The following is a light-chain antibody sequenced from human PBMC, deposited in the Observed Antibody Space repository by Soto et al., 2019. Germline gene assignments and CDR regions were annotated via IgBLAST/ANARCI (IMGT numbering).Light chain of an antibody. CDR2: DTS. CDR1: QSVSSY. Sequence: EIVLTQSPGTLSLSVGERVTLSCRASQSVSSYLAWYQQTPGQAPRLLIYDTSNRATGTPDRFSSSGSGTNFTATISRLEPEDFTVYYCQQYGSSPLTFGGGTTVEIK. CDR3: QQYGSSPLT. J-gene: IGKJ4*01. V-gene: IGKV3-20*01.